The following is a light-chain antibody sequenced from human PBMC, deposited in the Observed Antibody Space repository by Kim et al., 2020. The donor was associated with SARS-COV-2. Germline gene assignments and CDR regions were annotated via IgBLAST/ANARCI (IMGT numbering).Light chain of an antibody. J-gene: IGLJ1*01. CDR3: QVWDRSTASYV. CDR1: HIGSKN. CDR2: RDS. V-gene: IGLV3-9*01. Sequence: ALGQTARITCGGNHIGSKNVHWCQQKPGQAPVVVIYRDSNRPSGIPERFSGSNSGNTATLTISRVQAGDEADYYCQVWDRSTASYVFGNGTQLTVL.